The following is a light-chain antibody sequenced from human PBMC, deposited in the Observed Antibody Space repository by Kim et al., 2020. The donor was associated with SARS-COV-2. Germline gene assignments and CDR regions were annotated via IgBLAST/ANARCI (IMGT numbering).Light chain of an antibody. CDR3: QQYGTSPRT. CDR1: QSVRSSY. V-gene: IGKV3-20*01. CDR2: GAS. Sequence: SPGESATLSCRASQSVRSSYLAWYQQKPGQAPRLLIYGASSRATGIPDRFSGSGSGTDFTLTIIILEPEDFAVYYCQQYGTSPRTFGQGTKVDIK. J-gene: IGKJ1*01.